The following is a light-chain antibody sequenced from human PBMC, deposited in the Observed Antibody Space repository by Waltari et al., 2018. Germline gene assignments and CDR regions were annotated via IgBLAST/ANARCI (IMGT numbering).Light chain of an antibody. V-gene: IGKV2-28*01. CDR1: QSLLHSNGYNY. Sequence: DIVMTQSPLSLPVTPGEPASISCRSSQSLLHSNGYNYLDWYLQKPGQSPQILIYLGSNRASGVPDRFSGSGSGTDFTLKISRVEAEDAGVYYGMEALQSVTFGQGTRLEIK. J-gene: IGKJ5*01. CDR2: LGS. CDR3: MEALQSVT.